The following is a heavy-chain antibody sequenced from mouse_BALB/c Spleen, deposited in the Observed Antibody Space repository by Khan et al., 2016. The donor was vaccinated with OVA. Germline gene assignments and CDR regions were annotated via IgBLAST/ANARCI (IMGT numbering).Heavy chain of an antibody. V-gene: IGHV5-17*02. D-gene: IGHD2-1*01. CDR3: ARSGGNFHWYFDV. Sequence: EVELVESGGGLVQPGGSRKLSCAASEFTFSTFGMHWVRQAPRKGLEWVTYISSGSSTIYYVDTVKGRFTISRDNPKNTLFLQMTSLRSEDSAMYYCARSGGNFHWYFDVWGAGTSVTVSS. CDR2: ISSGSSTI. J-gene: IGHJ1*01. CDR1: EFTFSTFG.